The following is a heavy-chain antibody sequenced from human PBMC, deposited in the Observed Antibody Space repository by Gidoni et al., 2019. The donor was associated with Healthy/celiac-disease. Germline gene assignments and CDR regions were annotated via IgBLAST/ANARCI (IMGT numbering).Heavy chain of an antibody. Sequence: EVQLVESGGGLVKRGGSLRLACAASGFTFSNAWMSWVRQAPGKGLAWVGRIKSKTDGATTDYAAPVNGSFTISRDDSKTPLYLQMNSLKTEDTAVYYCTSSTGLFDYWGQGTLVTVSS. J-gene: IGHJ4*02. CDR3: TSSTGLFDY. V-gene: IGHV3-15*01. D-gene: IGHD2-8*02. CDR1: GFTFSNAW. CDR2: IKSKTDGATT.